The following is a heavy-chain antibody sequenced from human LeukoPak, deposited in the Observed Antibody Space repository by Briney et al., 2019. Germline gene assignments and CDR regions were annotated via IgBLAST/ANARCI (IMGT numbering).Heavy chain of an antibody. CDR2: INHSGST. CDR1: GGSFSGYY. CDR3: ARGGWWDHRPAVFDI. Sequence: PSETLSLTCAVYGGSFSGYYWSWIRQPPGKGLEWIGEINHSGSTNYNPSLKSRVTISVDTSKNQFSLKLSSVTAADTAVYYCARGGWWDHRPAVFDIWGQGTMVTVSS. J-gene: IGHJ3*02. D-gene: IGHD1-26*01. V-gene: IGHV4-34*01.